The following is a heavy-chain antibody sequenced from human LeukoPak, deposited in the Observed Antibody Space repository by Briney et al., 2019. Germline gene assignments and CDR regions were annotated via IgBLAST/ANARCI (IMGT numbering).Heavy chain of an antibody. CDR3: AREDRGYSSSFIDY. CDR2: ISYDGSNK. CDR1: GFTFSSYA. J-gene: IGHJ4*02. Sequence: PGGSLRLSCAASGFTFSSYAMHWVRQAPGKGLEWVAVISYDGSNKYYADSVKGRFTISRDNSKNTLYLQMNSLRAEDTAVYYCAREDRGYSSSFIDYWGQGTLVTVSS. D-gene: IGHD6-13*01. V-gene: IGHV3-30-3*01.